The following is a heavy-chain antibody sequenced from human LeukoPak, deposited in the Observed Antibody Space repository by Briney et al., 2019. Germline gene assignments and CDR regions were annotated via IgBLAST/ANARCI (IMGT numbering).Heavy chain of an antibody. Sequence: PGGSLRLSCAVSGFTFSNYWMSWVRQAPGKGLEWVANIKQDGSEKYYVDSVKGRFTISRDNSKNTLYLQMNSLRAEDTAVYYCAKDFTKRARQQLIRDWGQGTLVTVSS. CDR1: GFTFSNYW. V-gene: IGHV3-7*01. D-gene: IGHD6-13*01. CDR3: AKDFTKRARQQLIRD. J-gene: IGHJ4*02. CDR2: IKQDGSEK.